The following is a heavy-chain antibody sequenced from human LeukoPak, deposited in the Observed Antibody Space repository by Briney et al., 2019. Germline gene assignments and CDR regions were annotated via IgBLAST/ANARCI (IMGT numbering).Heavy chain of an antibody. Sequence: SETLSLTCAVYGGSFSSYYWSWIRQPPGKGLEWIGYIYYSGSTNYNPSLKSRVTISVDTSKNQFSLKLSSVTAADTAVYYCARDNGYSSSSGGFDYYMDVWGKGTTVTVSS. CDR3: ARDNGYSSSSGGFDYYMDV. CDR2: IYYSGST. J-gene: IGHJ6*03. D-gene: IGHD6-6*01. CDR1: GGSFSSYY. V-gene: IGHV4-59*12.